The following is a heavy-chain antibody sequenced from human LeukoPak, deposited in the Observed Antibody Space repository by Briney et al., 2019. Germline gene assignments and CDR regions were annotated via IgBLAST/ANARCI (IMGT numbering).Heavy chain of an antibody. D-gene: IGHD6-19*01. J-gene: IGHJ6*03. V-gene: IGHV1-24*01. CDR2: FDPEDGET. CDR1: GYTLTELS. Sequence: ASVKVSCKVSGYTLTELSMHWVRQAPGKGLEWMGGFDPEDGETIYAQKFQGRVTMTEDTSTDTAYMELSSLRSEDTAVYYCATDIAVAPKGDYYYMDVRGKGTTVTVSS. CDR3: ATDIAVAPKGDYYYMDV.